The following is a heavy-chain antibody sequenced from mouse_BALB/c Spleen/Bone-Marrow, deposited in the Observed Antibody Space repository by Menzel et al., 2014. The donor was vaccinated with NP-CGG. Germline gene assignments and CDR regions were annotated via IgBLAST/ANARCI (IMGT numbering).Heavy chain of an antibody. D-gene: IGHD6-1*01. CDR3: SRGCDICFLY. CDR1: GFTFSSSI. J-gene: IGHJ2*02. CDR2: ISTGGTYT. Sequence: EVMLVESGGGLVKPGGSLKLSCSASGFTFSSSIMSWVRQTPEKRLEWVATISTGGTYTYYPDSVKGRFTISRDNAKNTLSLQKSSLKSEDTDIYYCSRGCDICFLYWGKDPSLTVPS. V-gene: IGHV5-6-4*01.